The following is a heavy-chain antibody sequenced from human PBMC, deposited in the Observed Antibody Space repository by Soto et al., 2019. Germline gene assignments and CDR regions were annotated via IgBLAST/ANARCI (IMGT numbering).Heavy chain of an antibody. Sequence: PGGSLRLSCAASGFTFSSYAMHWVRQAPGKGLEWVAVISYDGSNKYYADSVKGRFTISRDNSKNTLYLQMNSLRAEDTAVYYCARAPGVVVIRRYYFDYWGQGTLV. D-gene: IGHD3-22*01. J-gene: IGHJ4*02. CDR1: GFTFSSYA. CDR3: ARAPGVVVIRRYYFDY. CDR2: ISYDGSNK. V-gene: IGHV3-30-3*01.